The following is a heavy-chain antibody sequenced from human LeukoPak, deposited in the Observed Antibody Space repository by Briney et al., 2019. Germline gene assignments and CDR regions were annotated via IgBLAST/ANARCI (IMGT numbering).Heavy chain of an antibody. J-gene: IGHJ5*02. CDR3: AKPVEDYVWGSYRHPNWFDP. CDR2: INPNSGGT. CDR1: GYTFTSYY. V-gene: IGHV1-2*02. Sequence: ASVKVSCKASGYTFTSYYMHWVRQAPGQGLEWMGWINPNSGGTNYAQKFQGRVTMTRDTSISTAYMELSRLRSDDTAVYYCAKPVEDYVWGSYRHPNWFDPWGQGTLVTVSS. D-gene: IGHD3-16*02.